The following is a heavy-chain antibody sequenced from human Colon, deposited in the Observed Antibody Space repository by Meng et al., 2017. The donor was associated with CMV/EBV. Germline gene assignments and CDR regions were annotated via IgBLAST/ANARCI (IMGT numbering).Heavy chain of an antibody. Sequence: CTVSAGSISSGGYYWSWIRQRPGKGLEWIGYIYYTGSTYYNPSLKSRVVISGDTSKNQFSLKLSSVTAADTAVYFCARDPGSGPDYWGQGTLVTVSS. CDR2: IYYTGST. CDR3: ARDPGSGPDY. V-gene: IGHV4-31*03. CDR1: AGSISSGGYY. J-gene: IGHJ4*02. D-gene: IGHD2-15*01.